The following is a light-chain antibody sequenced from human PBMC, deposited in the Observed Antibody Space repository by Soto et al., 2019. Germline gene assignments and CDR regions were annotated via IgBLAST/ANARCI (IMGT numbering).Light chain of an antibody. V-gene: IGLV1-40*01. J-gene: IGLJ2*01. CDR3: QSYDSSLSCVV. CDR1: SSNIGANYG. CDR2: RNS. Sequence: QSVLTQPPSVSGAPGQRVTISCTGSSSNIGANYGVHWYQHLPGTAPKLLIYRNSYRPSGVPDRFSGSKSGTSASLAITGLQAEDEADYYCQSYDSSLSCVVFGGGTKLTVL.